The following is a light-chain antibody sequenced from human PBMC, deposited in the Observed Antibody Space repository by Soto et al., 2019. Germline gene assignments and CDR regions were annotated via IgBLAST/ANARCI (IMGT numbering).Light chain of an antibody. CDR2: DAS. J-gene: IGKJ2*01. CDR1: QSVSSY. CDR3: QQRSSWPRT. Sequence: EIVLTQSPATLSLSPGERATLSCRASQSVSSYLAWYQQKPGQTPRLLIYDASNRATGIPARFSGSGSATDFTLTISSLEPEDFAVYYCQQRSSWPRTFGQGTKLEIK. V-gene: IGKV3-11*01.